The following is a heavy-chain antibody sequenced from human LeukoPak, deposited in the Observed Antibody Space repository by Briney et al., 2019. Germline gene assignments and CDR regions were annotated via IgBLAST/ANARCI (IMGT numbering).Heavy chain of an antibody. J-gene: IGHJ6*04. V-gene: IGHV4-34*01. D-gene: IGHD3-9*01. CDR2: INHSGST. Sequence: SETLSLTCAVYGGSFSGYYWSWIRQPPGKGLEWIGEINHSGSTNYNPSLKSRVTISVDTSKNQFSLKLSSVTAADTAVYYCARVPPYYDILTGYSPYGMDVWGKGTTVTVSS. CDR3: ARVPPYYDILTGYSPYGMDV. CDR1: GGSFSGYY.